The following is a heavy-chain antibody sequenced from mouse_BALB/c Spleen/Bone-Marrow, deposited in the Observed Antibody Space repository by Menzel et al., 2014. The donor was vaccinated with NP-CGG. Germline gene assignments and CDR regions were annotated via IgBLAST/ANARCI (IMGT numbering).Heavy chain of an antibody. CDR3: ARWDCYAMDY. J-gene: IGHJ4*01. Sequence: EVKLEESGAELVKPGASVKLSCTASGFNIKDNYMHWVKQRPEQGLEWIGRVDPANGNTKYDPKFQGKATITADTSSNTAYLQLSSLTSEDSAVYYCARWDCYAMDYWGQGTSVTVSS. CDR1: GFNIKDNY. V-gene: IGHV14-3*02. CDR2: VDPANGNT.